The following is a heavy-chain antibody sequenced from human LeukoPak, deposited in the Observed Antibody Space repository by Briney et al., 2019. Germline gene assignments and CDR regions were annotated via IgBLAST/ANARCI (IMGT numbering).Heavy chain of an antibody. D-gene: IGHD3-3*01. J-gene: IGHJ1*01. Sequence: ASVKVSCKASGGTFSSYAISWVRQAPGQGLEWMGGIIPIFGTANYAQKFQGRVTITTDESTSTAYMELSSLRSEDTAVYYCAKDLNDFWSGYIRYFQHWGQGTLVTVSS. CDR1: GGTFSSYA. V-gene: IGHV1-69*05. CDR3: AKDLNDFWSGYIRYFQH. CDR2: IIPIFGTA.